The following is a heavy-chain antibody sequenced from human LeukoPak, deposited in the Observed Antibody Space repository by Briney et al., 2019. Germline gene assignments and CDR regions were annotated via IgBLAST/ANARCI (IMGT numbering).Heavy chain of an antibody. J-gene: IGHJ4*02. CDR1: HFTFTNRW. CDR2: IASNTDGGTT. V-gene: IGHV3-15*07. D-gene: IGHD3-22*01. Sequence: GGSLRLSCAASHFTFTNRWMNWVRQAPGKGLEWVGRIASNTDGGTTDYAAPVKGRFTISRDDSKNTLYLQMNSLKTEDTAVYYCSTTYYYDSSEGYWGQGTLVTVSS. CDR3: STTYYYDSSEGY.